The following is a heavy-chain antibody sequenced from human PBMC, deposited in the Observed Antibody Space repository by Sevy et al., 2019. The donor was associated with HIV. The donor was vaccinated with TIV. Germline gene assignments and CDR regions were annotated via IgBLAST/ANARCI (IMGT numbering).Heavy chain of an antibody. CDR3: AAEDMTRFGGPLRVLDI. D-gene: IGHD3-16*01. CDR1: GFTFTSSA. CDR2: IVAGSGVT. J-gene: IGHJ3*02. V-gene: IGHV1-58*01. Sequence: ASVKVSCKASGFTFTSSAVQWVRQARGQRLEWIGWIVAGSGVTDYAPEFQQRVTITRDTSTATIYMELSSLRSDDTAVYLCAAEDMTRFGGPLRVLDIWGLGTPVTVSS.